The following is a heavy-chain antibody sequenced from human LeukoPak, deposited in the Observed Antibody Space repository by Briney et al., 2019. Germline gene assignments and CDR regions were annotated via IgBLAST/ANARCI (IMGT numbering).Heavy chain of an antibody. J-gene: IGHJ4*02. D-gene: IGHD6-19*01. CDR2: IHTSGST. CDR1: GGSISNYH. CDR3: ARGDISSGWSFDY. Sequence: SETLSLTCTVSGGSISNYHWSWIRRPAGKGLEWIGQIHTSGSTSYNPPLKSRVTMSIDTPENQLSLTIRSVTAADTAVYYCARGDISSGWSFDYWGQGTLVTVSS. V-gene: IGHV4-4*07.